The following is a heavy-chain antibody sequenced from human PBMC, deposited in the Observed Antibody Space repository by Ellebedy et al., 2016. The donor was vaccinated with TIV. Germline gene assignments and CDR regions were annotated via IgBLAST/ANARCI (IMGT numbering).Heavy chain of an antibody. D-gene: IGHD3-3*01. V-gene: IGHV4-59*13. J-gene: IGHJ3*02. CDR1: GASISRDS. Sequence: MPSETLSLTCTVSGASISRDSWSWIRQPPGNGLQWVGSIFYSGGTIYNPSLRSRFTISLDKSLKQVSLTLTSVTAADTAVYFCAKSSISVFGATDAFDIWGQGTLVTVSS. CDR3: AKSSISVFGATDAFDI. CDR2: IFYSGGT.